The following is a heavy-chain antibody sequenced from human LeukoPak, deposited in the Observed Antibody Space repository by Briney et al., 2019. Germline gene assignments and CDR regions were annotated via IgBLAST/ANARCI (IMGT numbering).Heavy chain of an antibody. CDR2: ISYDESNK. CDR1: GFTFSSYT. V-gene: IGHV3-30-3*01. J-gene: IGHJ3*01. CDR3: ARCTASCYANAFDV. D-gene: IGHD2-2*01. Sequence: PGRSLRLSCAASGFTFSSYTMHWVRQAPGKGLEWVAVISYDESNKYYADSVKGRFTISRDNSKNTLYLQMNSLRPEDTAVYYCARCTASCYANAFDVWGQGTLLTVSS.